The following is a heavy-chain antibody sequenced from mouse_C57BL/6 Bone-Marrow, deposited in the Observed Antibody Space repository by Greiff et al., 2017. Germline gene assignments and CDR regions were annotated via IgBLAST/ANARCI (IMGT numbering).Heavy chain of an antibody. CDR1: GYTFTSYW. CDR3: AREWGITTVVASDWYFDV. V-gene: IGHV1-69*01. J-gene: IGHJ1*03. D-gene: IGHD1-1*01. Sequence: VQLHQPGAELVMPGASVRLSCKASGYTFTSYWMHWVKQRPGQGLEWIGEIDPSDSYTNYNQKVKGKSTLTVDKSSSTAYMQLSSLTSEDSAVYYCAREWGITTVVASDWYFDVWGTGTTVTVSS. CDR2: IDPSDSYT.